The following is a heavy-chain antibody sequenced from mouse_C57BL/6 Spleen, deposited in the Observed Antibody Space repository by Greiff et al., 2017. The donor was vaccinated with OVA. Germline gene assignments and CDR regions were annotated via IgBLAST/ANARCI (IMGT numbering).Heavy chain of an antibody. CDR2: ISDGGSYT. D-gene: IGHD2-1*01. CDR3: ARGSSYGNYPYDAMDY. Sequence: EVMLVESGGGLVKPGGSLKLSCAASGFTFSSYAMSWVRQTPEKRLEWVAPISDGGSYTYYPDNVKGRFTISRDNAKNHLFLQMSHLKSEDTAMYYCARGSSYGNYPYDAMDYWGQGTSVTVSS. J-gene: IGHJ4*01. CDR1: GFTFSSYA. V-gene: IGHV5-4*03.